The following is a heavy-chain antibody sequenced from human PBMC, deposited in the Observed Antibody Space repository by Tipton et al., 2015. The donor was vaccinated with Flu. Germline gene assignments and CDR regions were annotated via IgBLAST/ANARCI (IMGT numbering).Heavy chain of an antibody. Sequence: QLVQSGAEVKKPGASVKVSCKASGYTFTSYDFNWVRQATGQGLEWMGWMNPNSGRIGYAQKFQGRVTLTRNTAISTAYMELSSLRSEDTAVYYCARGAVNDYYHYYGMNVWGQGTTVTVSS. CDR1: GYTFTSYD. CDR2: MNPNSGRI. J-gene: IGHJ6*02. V-gene: IGHV1-8*01. D-gene: IGHD4-11*01. CDR3: ARGAVNDYYHYYGMNV.